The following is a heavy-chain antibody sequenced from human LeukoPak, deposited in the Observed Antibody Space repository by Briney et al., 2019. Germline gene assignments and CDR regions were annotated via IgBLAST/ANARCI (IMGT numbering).Heavy chain of an antibody. J-gene: IGHJ4*02. V-gene: IGHV4-30-2*01. CDR3: ARGFYGSGSQFDY. CDR1: GGSISSGDYP. D-gene: IGHD3-10*01. CDR2: IFHTGHT. Sequence: SETLSLTYAVSGGSISSGDYPWSWIRQPPGKGLEWIGYIFHTGHTSYNPSLKSRVTISVDMSKNQLSLQLSSVTAADTAVYYCARGFYGSGSQFDYWGQGTLVTVSS.